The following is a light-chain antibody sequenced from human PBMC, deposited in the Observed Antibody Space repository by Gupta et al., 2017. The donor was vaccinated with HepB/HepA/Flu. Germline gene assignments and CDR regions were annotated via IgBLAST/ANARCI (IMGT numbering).Light chain of an antibody. Sequence: DIQMTQSPSTLSASVGDRVTITCRASQNINSWLAWYQQKPGKAPKLLIYKASSLESGVPSRFSGSGSGTEFTLTISSLQPDDFATYYCQQDNNYSWAFGQGTKVEI. V-gene: IGKV1-5*03. CDR2: KAS. CDR3: QQDNNYSWA. J-gene: IGKJ1*01. CDR1: QNINSW.